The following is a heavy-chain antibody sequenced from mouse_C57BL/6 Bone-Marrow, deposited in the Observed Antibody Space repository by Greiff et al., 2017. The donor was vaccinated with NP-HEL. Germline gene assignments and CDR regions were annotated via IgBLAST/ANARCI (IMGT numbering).Heavy chain of an antibody. V-gene: IGHV1-78*01. CDR3: ARDGLLRPDYYAMDY. D-gene: IGHD1-2*01. Sequence: VKLMESDAELVKPGASVKISCKVSGYTFTDHTIHWMKQRPEQGLEWIGYIYPRDGSTKYNEKFKGKATLTADKSSSTAYMQLNSLTSEDSAVYFCARDGLLRPDYYAMDYWGQGTSVTVSS. J-gene: IGHJ4*01. CDR2: IYPRDGST. CDR1: GYTFTDHT.